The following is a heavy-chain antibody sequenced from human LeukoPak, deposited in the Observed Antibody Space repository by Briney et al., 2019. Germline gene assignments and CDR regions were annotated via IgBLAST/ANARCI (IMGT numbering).Heavy chain of an antibody. CDR1: GFTFSSYA. J-gene: IGHJ4*02. CDR2: ISGSGGSA. V-gene: IGHV3-23*01. Sequence: GGSLRLSCAASGFTFSSYAMSWVRQAPGKGLEWVSAISGSGGSAYYADSVKGRFTISRDNSKNTLCLQMNSLRAEDTAVYYCAKDLTGVPSAVADWGQGTLVTVSS. D-gene: IGHD6-19*01. CDR3: AKDLTGVPSAVAD.